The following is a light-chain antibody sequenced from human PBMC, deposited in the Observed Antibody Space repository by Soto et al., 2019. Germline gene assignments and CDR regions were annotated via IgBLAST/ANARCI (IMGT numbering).Light chain of an antibody. J-gene: IGLJ2*01. CDR1: SSDVGGYNY. V-gene: IGLV2-8*01. CDR3: SSYAGSNIYVV. CDR2: EVS. Sequence: QSVRTQPPSASGSPGQSVTISCTGTSSDVGGYNYVSWYQQHPGKAPKLMIYEVSKRPSGVPDRFSGSKSGNTASLTVSGLQAEDEADYYCSSYAGSNIYVVFGGGTQLTVL.